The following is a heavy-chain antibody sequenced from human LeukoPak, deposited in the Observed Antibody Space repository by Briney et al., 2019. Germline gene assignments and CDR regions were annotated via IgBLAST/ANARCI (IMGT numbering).Heavy chain of an antibody. V-gene: IGHV1-8*01. J-gene: IGHJ4*02. CDR2: MNPNSGNT. Sequence: GASVKVSCKASGYTFTSYDINWVRQATGQGLEWMGWMNPNSGNTGYAQKFQGRVTMTTDTSTSTAYMELRSLRSDDTAVYYCALQGRVAGHISDYWGQGTLVTVSS. CDR1: GYTFTSYD. CDR3: ALQGRVAGHISDY. D-gene: IGHD6-19*01.